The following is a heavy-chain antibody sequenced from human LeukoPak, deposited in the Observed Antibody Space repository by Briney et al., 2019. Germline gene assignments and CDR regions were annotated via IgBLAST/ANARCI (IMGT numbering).Heavy chain of an antibody. CDR1: GGSFHGYY. CDR2: INHGGST. V-gene: IGHV4-34*01. CDR3: ARQEGTEDY. D-gene: IGHD2-8*02. Sequence: PSETLSLTCAVYGGSFHGYYCSWIRQPPGKGLEGVGEINHGGSTNYDPSLKSRVTISVDASKNQFSLKLTSVTAADTAVYYCARQEGTEDYWGQGTLVTVSS. J-gene: IGHJ4*02.